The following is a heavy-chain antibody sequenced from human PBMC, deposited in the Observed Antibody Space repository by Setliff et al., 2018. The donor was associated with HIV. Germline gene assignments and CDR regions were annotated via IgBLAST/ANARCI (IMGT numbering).Heavy chain of an antibody. D-gene: IGHD3-10*01. CDR1: GFSLSNARMG. J-gene: IGHJ4*01. V-gene: IGHV2-5*02. CDR2: IYWDDDT. CDR3: VHVSYYREVYFDA. Sequence: SGPTLVNPTETLTLTCTVSGFSLSNARMGVGWVRQPPGEGLEWLALIYWDDDTRYNPSLKNRLTITKDTSRNQVDLTVSNMDPVDTATYFCVHVSYYREVYFDAWGQGILVTVSS.